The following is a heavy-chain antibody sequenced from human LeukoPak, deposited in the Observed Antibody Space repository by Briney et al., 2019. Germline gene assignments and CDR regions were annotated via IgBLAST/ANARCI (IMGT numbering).Heavy chain of an antibody. CDR2: ISAYNGNT. Sequence: GASVKVSCKASGYTFTSDGISWVRQAPGQGREWMGWISAYNGNTNYAQKLRGRVTMTTDTSTSTAYMELRSLRSDDTTVYYCARMGDSGDEGESDYWGQGTLVTVSS. D-gene: IGHD5-12*01. J-gene: IGHJ4*02. CDR3: ARMGDSGDEGESDY. V-gene: IGHV1-18*04. CDR1: GYTFTSDG.